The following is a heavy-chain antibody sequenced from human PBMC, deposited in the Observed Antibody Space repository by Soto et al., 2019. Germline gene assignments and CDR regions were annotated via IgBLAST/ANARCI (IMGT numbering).Heavy chain of an antibody. CDR1: GFTFISYW. CDR3: ARGNEVFVFWSGYYLEV. CDR2: IKQDGSEK. D-gene: IGHD3-3*01. J-gene: IGHJ4*02. V-gene: IGHV3-7*01. Sequence: PGGSLRLSCAASGFTFISYWMSWVRQAPWKGLEWVANIKQDGSEKYYVDSVKGRFTISRDNAKNSLYLQMNSLRAEDTAVYYCARGNEVFVFWSGYYLEVWGKGTWVTVFS.